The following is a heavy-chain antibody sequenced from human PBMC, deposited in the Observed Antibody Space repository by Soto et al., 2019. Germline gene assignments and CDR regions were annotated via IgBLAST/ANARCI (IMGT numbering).Heavy chain of an antibody. CDR2: IYYSGST. CDR3: ARVKARYSYGPTYYYYGMDV. CDR1: GGSISSGGYY. J-gene: IGHJ6*02. V-gene: IGHV4-31*03. D-gene: IGHD5-18*01. Sequence: SETLSLTCTVSGGSISSGGYYWSWIRQHPGKGLEWIGYIYYSGSTYYNPSLKSRVTISVDTSKNQFSLKLSSVTAADTAVYYCARVKARYSYGPTYYYYGMDVWGQGTTVTVSS.